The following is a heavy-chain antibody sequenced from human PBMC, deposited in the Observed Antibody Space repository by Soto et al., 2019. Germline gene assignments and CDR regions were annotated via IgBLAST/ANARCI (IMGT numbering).Heavy chain of an antibody. CDR2: IYPGDSDT. D-gene: IGHD6-6*01. Sequence: GEALKISCKGSGYSFTSYWIGWVRQMPGKGLEWMGIIYPGDSDTRYSPSFEGQVTISADKSITTAYLQWSSLRASDTAMYYCARPSYSSSRYYGMDVWGQGTTVTVSS. V-gene: IGHV5-51*01. J-gene: IGHJ6*02. CDR3: ARPSYSSSRYYGMDV. CDR1: GYSFTSYW.